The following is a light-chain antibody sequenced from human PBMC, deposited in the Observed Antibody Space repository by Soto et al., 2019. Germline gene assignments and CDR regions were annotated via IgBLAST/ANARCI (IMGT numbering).Light chain of an antibody. V-gene: IGLV1-40*01. Sequence: QSALTQPPSVSGAPGQRVTLSCTGNSSNLGAGYDVHWYQQLPGAAPKLVIFGNRNRPSGVPERFSGSKSGNTASLTISGLQAEDEADYYCSSYTSSSTLVVFGGGTKLTVL. J-gene: IGLJ2*01. CDR1: SSNLGAGYD. CDR2: GNR. CDR3: SSYTSSSTLVV.